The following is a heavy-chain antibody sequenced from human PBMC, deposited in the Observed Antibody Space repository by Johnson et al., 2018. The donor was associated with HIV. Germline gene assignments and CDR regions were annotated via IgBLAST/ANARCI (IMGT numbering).Heavy chain of an antibody. CDR3: AKGSTLWNPRLGDAFDI. CDR2: INWNGGST. D-gene: IGHD1-1*01. V-gene: IGHV3-20*04. Sequence: VQLVESGGGLVKPGKSLRLSCAASGFTFDDYGMSWVRKAPGKGLEWVSGINWNGGSTGYADSVKGRFTISRDNSKNSLYLQMNSLRAADTALYYCAKGSTLWNPRLGDAFDIWGQGTLVTVSS. J-gene: IGHJ3*02. CDR1: GFTFDDYG.